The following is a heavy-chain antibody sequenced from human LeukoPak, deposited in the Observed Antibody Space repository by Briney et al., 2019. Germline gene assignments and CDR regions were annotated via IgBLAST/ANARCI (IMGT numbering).Heavy chain of an antibody. CDR3: VTYYQLGN. CDR1: GLTFSSYS. Sequence: PGGSLRLYCAASGLTFSSYSMNWVRQAPGKGLEWVSTISNSGETTFYADSVKGRFIISRDNSKNTLYLQMNSLRAEDTALYYCVTYYQLGNWGQGTLITVSS. J-gene: IGHJ4*02. CDR2: ISNSGETT. V-gene: IGHV3-23*01. D-gene: IGHD1-1*01.